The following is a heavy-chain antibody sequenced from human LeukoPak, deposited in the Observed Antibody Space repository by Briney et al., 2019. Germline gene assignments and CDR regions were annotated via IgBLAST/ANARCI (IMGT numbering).Heavy chain of an antibody. CDR3: ASTVVAATRGFDY. CDR2: IIPIFGTA. D-gene: IGHD2-15*01. J-gene: IGHJ4*02. V-gene: IGHV1-69*05. CDR1: GGTFSSYA. Sequence: ASVKVSCKASGGTFSSYAISWVRQAPGQGLEWMGRIIPIFGTANHAQKFQGRVTITTDESTSTAYMELSSLRSEDTAVYYCASTVVAATRGFDYWGQGTLVTVSS.